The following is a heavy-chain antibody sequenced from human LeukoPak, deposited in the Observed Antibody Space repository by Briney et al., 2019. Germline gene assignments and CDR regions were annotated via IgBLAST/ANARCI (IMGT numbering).Heavy chain of an antibody. V-gene: IGHV3-11*01. Sequence: GGSLRLSCAASGFTFSDYYMSWIRQAPGEGLEWVSYISSSGSTIYYADSVKGRFTISRDNAKNSLYLQMNSLRAEDTAVYYCARAAVDTAMERPFDYWGQGTLVTVSS. D-gene: IGHD5-18*01. CDR1: GFTFSDYY. CDR2: ISSSGSTI. J-gene: IGHJ4*02. CDR3: ARAAVDTAMERPFDY.